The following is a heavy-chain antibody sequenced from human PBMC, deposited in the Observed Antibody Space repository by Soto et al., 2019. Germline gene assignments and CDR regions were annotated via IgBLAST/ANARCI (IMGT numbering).Heavy chain of an antibody. Sequence: ASETLSLTCAVYGGSFSGYYWSWIRQPPGKGLEWIGEINHSGSTNYNPSLKSRVTISVDTSKNQFSLKLSSVTAADTVVYYCARYSSSGWYDYWGQGTLVTVSS. CDR1: GGSFSGYY. CDR3: ARYSSSGWYDY. J-gene: IGHJ4*02. V-gene: IGHV4-34*01. CDR2: INHSGST. D-gene: IGHD6-19*01.